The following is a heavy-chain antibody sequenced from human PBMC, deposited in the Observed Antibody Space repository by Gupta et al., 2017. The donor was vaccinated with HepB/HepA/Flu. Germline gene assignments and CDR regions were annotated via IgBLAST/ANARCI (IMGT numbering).Heavy chain of an antibody. Sequence: QVQLQESGPGLVKPSGTLSLTCAVSGGSIITSKWWTWVRQSPGKGLEWIGEIYHSGSTNYNPSLKSRVTISVDKSKNQFSLNLSSVTAADTAVYYCAQFSRTSYSYYGMDVWGQGTTVTGSS. CDR3: AQFSRTSYSYYGMDV. V-gene: IGHV4-4*02. J-gene: IGHJ6*02. CDR1: GGSIITSKW. D-gene: IGHD2-2*01. CDR2: IYHSGST.